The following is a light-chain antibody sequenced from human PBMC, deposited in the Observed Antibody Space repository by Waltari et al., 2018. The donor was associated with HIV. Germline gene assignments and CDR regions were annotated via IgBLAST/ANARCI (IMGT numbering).Light chain of an antibody. CDR2: DAS. V-gene: IGKV3-11*01. J-gene: IGKJ5*01. Sequence: EIVLTQSPATLSLSPGERATLSCRASQSVSSYLAWYQQKPGQAPRLLISDASNRATGIPARFSGSGSGTDLTLTISSLEPEDFAVYYCQQRSNLITFGQGTRLEIK. CDR3: QQRSNLIT. CDR1: QSVSSY.